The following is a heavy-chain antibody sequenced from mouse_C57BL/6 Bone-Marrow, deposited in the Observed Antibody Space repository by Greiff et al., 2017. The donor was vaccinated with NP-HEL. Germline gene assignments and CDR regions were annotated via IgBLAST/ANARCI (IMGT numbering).Heavy chain of an antibody. CDR2: INPNNGGT. D-gene: IGHD1-1*01. CDR1: GYTFTDYN. V-gene: IGHV1-22*01. CDR3: ARGGGFTTVVAHWYFDV. J-gene: IGHJ1*03. Sequence: EVKLQESGPELVKPGASVKMSCKASGYTFTDYNMPWVKQSHGKSLEWIGYINPNNGGTSYNQKFKGKATLTVNKSSSTAYMELRSLTSEDSAVYYCARGGGFTTVVAHWYFDVWGTGTTVTVSS.